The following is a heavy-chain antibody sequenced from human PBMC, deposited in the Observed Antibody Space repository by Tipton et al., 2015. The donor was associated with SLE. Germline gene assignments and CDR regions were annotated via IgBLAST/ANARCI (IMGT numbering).Heavy chain of an antibody. D-gene: IGHD6-19*01. CDR1: GVSFSSYY. Sequence: TLSLTCTVSGVSFSSYYWSWIRQSPGKRLEWVGYVFYTGSTKYKPSLDSRVTISVDTSKNQFSLKLGSVTAADTAIYYCAGGLAVAGTRDYWGQGTLVTVSS. CDR3: AGGLAVAGTRDY. CDR2: VFYTGST. V-gene: IGHV4-59*01. J-gene: IGHJ4*02.